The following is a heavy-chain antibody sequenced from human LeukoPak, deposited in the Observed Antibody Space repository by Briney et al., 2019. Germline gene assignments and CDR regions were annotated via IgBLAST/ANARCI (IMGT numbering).Heavy chain of an antibody. CDR3: ARQSSWRGRYCFDP. Sequence: PSETLSLTCTVSAGVIGSSNYYWSWIRQTPGTGLEWIGSISYNGHTNYNPSLESRVTISGDTSEDHFSLQVRSVTAADTAVYYCARQSSWRGRYCFDPWGQGIMVIVSS. D-gene: IGHD3-3*01. V-gene: IGHV4-39*01. J-gene: IGHJ5*02. CDR2: ISYNGHT. CDR1: AGVIGSSNYY.